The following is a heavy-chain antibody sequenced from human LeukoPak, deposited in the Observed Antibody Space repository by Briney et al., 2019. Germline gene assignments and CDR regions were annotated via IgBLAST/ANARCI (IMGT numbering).Heavy chain of an antibody. CDR1: GGTFSSYA. CDR3: ARGHLLDSSGYYDAFDI. V-gene: IGHV1-69*06. Sequence: SVKVSCKASGGTFSSYAISWVRQAPGQGLEWMGGIIPIFGTANYAQKFQGRVTITADKSTSTAYMELSSLRSEDTAVYYCARGHLLDSSGYYDAFDIWGQGTMVTVSS. CDR2: IIPIFGTA. D-gene: IGHD3-22*01. J-gene: IGHJ3*02.